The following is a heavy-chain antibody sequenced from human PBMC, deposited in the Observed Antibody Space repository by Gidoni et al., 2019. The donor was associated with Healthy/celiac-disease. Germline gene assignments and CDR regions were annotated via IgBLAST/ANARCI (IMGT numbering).Heavy chain of an antibody. D-gene: IGHD6-13*01. CDR2: ISGSGGSP. Sequence: EVQLLESGGGLVQPGGSLRLSCAASGFTFSSYAMSWVRQAPGKGLEWVSAISGSGGSPYYADSVKGRFTISRDNSKNTLYLQMNSLRAEDTAVYYCASRGIAAAGTGFYYYGMDVWGQGTTVTVSS. V-gene: IGHV3-23*01. J-gene: IGHJ6*02. CDR1: GFTFSSYA. CDR3: ASRGIAAAGTGFYYYGMDV.